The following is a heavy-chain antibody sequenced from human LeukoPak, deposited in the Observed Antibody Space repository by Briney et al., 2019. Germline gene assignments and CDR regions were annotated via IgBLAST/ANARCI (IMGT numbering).Heavy chain of an antibody. CDR1: GGTFSSYA. Sequence: ASVKVSCKASGGTFSSYAISWVRQAPGQGLEWMGGIIPIFGTANYAQKFQGRVTITADESTSTAYMELSSLRSEDTAAYYCARDLPWSGYPTWYYGMDVWGQGTTVTVSS. CDR2: IIPIFGTA. J-gene: IGHJ6*02. D-gene: IGHD3-3*01. CDR3: ARDLPWSGYPTWYYGMDV. V-gene: IGHV1-69*13.